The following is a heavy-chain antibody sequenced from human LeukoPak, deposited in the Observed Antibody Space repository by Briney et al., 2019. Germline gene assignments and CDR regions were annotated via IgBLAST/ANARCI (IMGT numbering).Heavy chain of an antibody. CDR3: ARDGIAAAGSSAGYSWFDP. Sequence: GRSLRLSCAASGFTFSSYAMNWVRQAPGKGLEWVSSISSSSSYIYYADSVKGRFTISRDNAKNSLYLQMNSLRAEDTAVYYCARDGIAAAGSSAGYSWFDPWGQGTLVTVSS. V-gene: IGHV3-21*01. CDR1: GFTFSSYA. J-gene: IGHJ5*02. CDR2: ISSSSSYI. D-gene: IGHD6-13*01.